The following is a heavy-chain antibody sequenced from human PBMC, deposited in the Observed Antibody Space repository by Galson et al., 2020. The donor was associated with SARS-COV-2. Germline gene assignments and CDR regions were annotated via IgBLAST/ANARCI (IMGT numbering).Heavy chain of an antibody. CDR1: GFTFSSYG. Sequence: GGSLRLSCAASGFTFSSYGMHWVRQAPGKGLEWVAVIWYDGSNKYYADSVKGRFTISRDNSKNTLYLQMNSLRAEDTAVYYCARDLAVATNWFDPWGQGTLVTVSS. V-gene: IGHV3-33*01. D-gene: IGHD6-19*01. CDR3: ARDLAVATNWFDP. CDR2: IWYDGSNK. J-gene: IGHJ5*02.